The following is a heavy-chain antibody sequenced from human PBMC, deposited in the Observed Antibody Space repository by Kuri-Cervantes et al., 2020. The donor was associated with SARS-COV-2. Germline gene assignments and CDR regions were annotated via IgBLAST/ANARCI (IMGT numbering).Heavy chain of an antibody. V-gene: IGHV4-59*12. D-gene: IGHD4-11*01. Sequence: SETLSPTCTVSAGSLSSYSWSWIRHPPGKGLEWIGYTYYSGSPNYNPSRKSRVTIPVDTSKNQFSLKLSSVTAADTAVYYCARDGPRLTTPFYYCGMDVWGQGTTVTVSS. CDR3: ARDGPRLTTPFYYCGMDV. J-gene: IGHJ6*02. CDR1: AGSLSSYS. CDR2: TYYSGSP.